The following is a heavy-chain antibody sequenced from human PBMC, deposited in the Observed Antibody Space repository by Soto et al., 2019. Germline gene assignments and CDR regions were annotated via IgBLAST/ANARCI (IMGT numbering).Heavy chain of an antibody. J-gene: IGHJ5*02. Sequence: QVQLVQSGAEVKKPGASVKVSCKASGYTFTNYGITWLRQAPGQGLEWRGWISTHNGNTKYAQNLQGRVTMTTDTSTTTAYMDLRSLRFDDTAVYYCARDLDCSSTGCYAAWFDPWGQGTLVTVSS. CDR2: ISTHNGNT. V-gene: IGHV1-18*01. D-gene: IGHD2-2*01. CDR1: GYTFTNYG. CDR3: ARDLDCSSTGCYAAWFDP.